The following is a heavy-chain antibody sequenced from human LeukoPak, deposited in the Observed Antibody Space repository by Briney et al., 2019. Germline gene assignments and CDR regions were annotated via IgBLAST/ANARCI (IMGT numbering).Heavy chain of an antibody. J-gene: IGHJ5*02. V-gene: IGHV3-23*01. D-gene: IGHD3-16*02. CDR1: GFTFSSYA. CDR3: SKLGNDNVWGTYRDNWFDP. CDR2: ISGSGSST. Sequence: GGSLRLSCAASGFTFSSYAMSWVRQPPGKGLEWVSGISGSGSSTYYADSVKGRFTISRDNSKNALYLQINSLRAEDTALYYCSKLGNDNVWGTYRDNWFDPWGQGTLVTVSS.